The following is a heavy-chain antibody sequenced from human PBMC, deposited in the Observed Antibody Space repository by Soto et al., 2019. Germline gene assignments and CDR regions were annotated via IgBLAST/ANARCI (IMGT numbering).Heavy chain of an antibody. Sequence: QVQLVESGGGVVQPGRSLRLSCAASGFTFSSYGMHWVRQDPGKGLEWVAVIWFDGSNKFYADSVKGRVTISRDNSKNTVSLQMNSLRDEDSAAYYCATTGPYWGQGTLVTVSS. V-gene: IGHV3-33*01. J-gene: IGHJ4*02. CDR3: ATTGPY. CDR1: GFTFSSYG. CDR2: IWFDGSNK.